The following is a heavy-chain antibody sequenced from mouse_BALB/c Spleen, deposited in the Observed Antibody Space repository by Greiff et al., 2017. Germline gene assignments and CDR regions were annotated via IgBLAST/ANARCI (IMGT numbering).Heavy chain of an antibody. Sequence: EVKLQESGAELVKPGASVKLSCTASGFNIKDTYMHWVKQRPEQGLEWIGRIDPANGNTKYDPKFQGKATITADTSSNTAYLQLSSLTSEDTAVYYCARQLGLRFAYWGQGTLVTVSA. CDR2: IDPANGNT. CDR3: ARQLGLRFAY. J-gene: IGHJ3*01. CDR1: GFNIKDTY. D-gene: IGHD3-1*01. V-gene: IGHV14-3*02.